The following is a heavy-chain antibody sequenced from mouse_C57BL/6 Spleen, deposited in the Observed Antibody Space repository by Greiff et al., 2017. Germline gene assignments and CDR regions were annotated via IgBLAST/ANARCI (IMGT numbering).Heavy chain of an antibody. J-gene: IGHJ2*01. CDR1: GYTFTSYW. CDR3: AEITTVVGRDY. V-gene: IGHV1-7*01. D-gene: IGHD1-1*01. CDR2: INPSSGYT. Sequence: QVQLKQSGAELAKPGASVKLSCKASGYTFTSYWMHWVKQRPGQGLEWIGYINPSSGYTKYNQKFKDKATLTADKSSSTAYMQLSSLTYEDSAVYYCAEITTVVGRDYWGQGTTLTVSS.